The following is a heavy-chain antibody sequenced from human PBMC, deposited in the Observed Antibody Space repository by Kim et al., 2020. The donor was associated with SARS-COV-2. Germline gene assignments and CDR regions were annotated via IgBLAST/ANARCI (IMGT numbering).Heavy chain of an antibody. D-gene: IGHD3-3*02. CDR3: ARLASIRAYYFDF. J-gene: IGHJ4*02. V-gene: IGHV1-46*01. Sequence: YAQKFKGRVTMTRDTSTSTVYMELSSLRSEDTAVYYCARLASIRAYYFDFWGQGTLVTVDS.